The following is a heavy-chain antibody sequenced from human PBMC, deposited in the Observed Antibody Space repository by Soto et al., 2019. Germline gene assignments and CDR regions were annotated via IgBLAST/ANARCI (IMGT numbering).Heavy chain of an antibody. D-gene: IGHD4-17*01. V-gene: IGHV6-1*01. CDR3: ARDRTVTPRGYYYYGMDV. CDR2: TCYRSKWYN. J-gene: IGHJ6*02. Sequence: SQTLSLTCAISGDSVSSNSAAWNWIRQSPSRGLEWLGRTCYRSKWYNDYAVSVKSRITINPDTSKNQFSLQLNSVTPEDTAVYYCARDRTVTPRGYYYYGMDVWGQGTTVTVSS. CDR1: GDSVSSNSAA.